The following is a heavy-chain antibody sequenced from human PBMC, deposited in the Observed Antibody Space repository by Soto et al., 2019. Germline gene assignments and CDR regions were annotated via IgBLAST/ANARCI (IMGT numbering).Heavy chain of an antibody. CDR1: GFSLSTSGMC. J-gene: IGHJ4*02. CDR3: GRVVRVAVASTVHFDY. CDR2: IDWDDEK. Sequence: SGPTLVNPTQTLTLTCTFSGFSLSTSGMCVSWIRQPPGRALEWLARIDWDDEKYYSTSLKARLTISKDTSKNQVGLTMTTMDPVDTPPYYCGRVVRVAVASTVHFDYWGQGTLAPVSS. D-gene: IGHD6-19*01. V-gene: IGHV2-70*11.